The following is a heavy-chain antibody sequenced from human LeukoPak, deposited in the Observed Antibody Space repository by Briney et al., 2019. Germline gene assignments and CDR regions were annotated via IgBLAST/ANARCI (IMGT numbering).Heavy chain of an antibody. CDR3: ARALSM. V-gene: IGHV3-74*01. J-gene: IGHJ4*02. CDR1: GFTFKTYW. CDR2: INADGTTI. Sequence: GGSLRLSCTASGFTFKTYWMHWVGQAPGKGLVWISCINADGTTIYYADSVKGRFTISRDNAKNTLYLQMNSLRVEDTAVYYCARALSMWGQGALVTVSS. D-gene: IGHD2/OR15-2a*01.